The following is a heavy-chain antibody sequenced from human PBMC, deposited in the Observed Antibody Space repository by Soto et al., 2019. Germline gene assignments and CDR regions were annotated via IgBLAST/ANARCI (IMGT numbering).Heavy chain of an antibody. CDR1: GGTFSSYA. CDR3: ARVVEDHYDGSGYNSDYLDY. J-gene: IGHJ4*02. CDR2: IIPIFGTA. V-gene: IGHV1-69*06. Sequence: SVKVYCKASGGTFSSYAISWVRQAPGQGLAWMGGIIPIFGTAKYALKCPGIFTITADKSTSTAYVELSSLRSDDTAVYSCARVVEDHYDGSGYNSDYLDYGGQGTLVTVS. D-gene: IGHD3-22*01.